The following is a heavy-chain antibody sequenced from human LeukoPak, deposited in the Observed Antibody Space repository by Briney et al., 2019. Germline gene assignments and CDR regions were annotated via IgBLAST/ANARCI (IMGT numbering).Heavy chain of an antibody. Sequence: SETVSLTCIVSGGSISSSSHNWGWIRQPPGKGLEWIGSIYYSGTIYYNPSLKSRLTISVDTSKNQFSLKLSSVTAVDTAVYYCARHDRIIASPLVWGQGILVTVSS. CDR2: IYYSGTI. D-gene: IGHD6-13*01. CDR3: ARHDRIIASPLV. J-gene: IGHJ4*02. CDR1: GGSISSSSHN. V-gene: IGHV4-39*01.